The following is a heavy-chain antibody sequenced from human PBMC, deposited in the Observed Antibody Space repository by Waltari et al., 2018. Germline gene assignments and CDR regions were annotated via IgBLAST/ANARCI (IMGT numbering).Heavy chain of an antibody. CDR1: GFTFSNAW. CDR3: TTDHGGSYGD. D-gene: IGHD1-26*01. CDR2: IKSKTEGGTT. V-gene: IGHV3-15*01. Sequence: EVQLVESGGGLVKPGGSLRLSCAASGFTFSNAWMSWVRQAPGKGLGWVGRIKSKTEGGTTDYAEPVKGRFTISRDDSKNTLYLQMNSLKTEDTAGYYCTTDHGGSYGDWGQGTLVTVSS. J-gene: IGHJ4*02.